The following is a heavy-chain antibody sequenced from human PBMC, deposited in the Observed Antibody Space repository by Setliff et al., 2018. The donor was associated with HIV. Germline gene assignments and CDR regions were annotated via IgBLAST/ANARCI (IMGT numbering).Heavy chain of an antibody. Sequence: ETLSLTCTVSGASIRSFHWSWIRQPPGKGLEWIGYIYYSGSANYTPSLKSRVTISLDTSKSQFSLKLSSVTAADTAMYYCARVLDYYDSSPYYFDYWGQGTLVTVSS. CDR2: IYYSGSA. J-gene: IGHJ4*02. CDR3: ARVLDYYDSSPYYFDY. V-gene: IGHV4-59*01. CDR1: GASIRSFH. D-gene: IGHD3-22*01.